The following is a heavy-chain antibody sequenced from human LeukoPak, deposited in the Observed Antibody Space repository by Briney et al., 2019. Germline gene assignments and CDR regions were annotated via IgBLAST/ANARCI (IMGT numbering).Heavy chain of an antibody. V-gene: IGHV3-21*01. Sequence: GGSLRLSCAASGFTFSSYIMNWVRQAPGKGLEWVSSISSSSSYIYYADSVKGRFTISRDNAKNSLYLQMNSLRAKDTAVYYCARFGAAAGTAIDYWGQGTLVTVSS. CDR2: ISSSSSYI. D-gene: IGHD6-13*01. CDR1: GFTFSSYI. J-gene: IGHJ4*02. CDR3: ARFGAAAGTAIDY.